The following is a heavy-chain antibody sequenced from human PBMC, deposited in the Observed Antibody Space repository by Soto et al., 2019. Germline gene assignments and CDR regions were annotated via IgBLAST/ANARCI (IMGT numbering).Heavy chain of an antibody. J-gene: IGHJ6*02. CDR2: ISGSGSHT. D-gene: IGHD1-26*01. CDR1: GFTYRSYA. V-gene: IGHV3-23*01. Sequence: EVQLLESGGGLGQPGGSLRLSCAASGFTYRSYAMTWVRQAPGRGLEWVSAISGSGSHTYYADSVKGRFTISRDNSKSTLYLQMNSLRADDTAVYYCARDMSGGTYNYYYGMDVWGQGTTVSVSS. CDR3: ARDMSGGTYNYYYGMDV.